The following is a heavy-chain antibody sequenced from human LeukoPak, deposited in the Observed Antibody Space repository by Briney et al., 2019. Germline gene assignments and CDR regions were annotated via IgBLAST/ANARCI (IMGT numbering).Heavy chain of an antibody. CDR2: IYYSGST. CDR3: ARHQGYYYYYGTDV. Sequence: SETLSLTCTVSGGSISSYYWSWIRQPPGKGLEWIGYIYYSGSTNYNPSLKSRVTISVDTSKNQFSLKLSSVTAADTAVYYCARHQGYYYYYGTDVWGQGTTVTVSS. V-gene: IGHV4-59*08. CDR1: GGSISSYY. J-gene: IGHJ6*02.